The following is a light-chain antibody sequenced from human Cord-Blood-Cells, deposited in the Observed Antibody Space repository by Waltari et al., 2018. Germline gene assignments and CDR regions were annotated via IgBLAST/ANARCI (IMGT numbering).Light chain of an antibody. J-gene: IGLJ3*02. CDR3: QSYDSSNQV. Sequence: NFMLKHPPSLSDSPGKTVTNPGTRSSGSIASNHMQCYQQRPSSAPTTVIYAYNPRPSGVPDRFSGSIDSSYNSASLTISGLKTEDEADYYCQSYDSSNQVFGGGTKLTVL. V-gene: IGLV6-57*03. CDR1: SGSIASNH. CDR2: AYN.